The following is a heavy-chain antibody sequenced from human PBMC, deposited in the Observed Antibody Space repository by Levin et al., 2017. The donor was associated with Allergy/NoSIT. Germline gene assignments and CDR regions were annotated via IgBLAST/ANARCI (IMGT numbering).Heavy chain of an antibody. J-gene: IGHJ5*02. Sequence: NAGGSLRLSCTVSGGSISSSRYYWGWIRQPPGKGLEWIGTIYYSGSTYYNPSLKSRVTISVDTSKNQFSLKLTSVTAADTAMYYCARVLRVGGYYGSGSPNWFDPWGQGTLVTVSS. D-gene: IGHD3-10*01. V-gene: IGHV4-39*07. CDR2: IYYSGST. CDR1: GGSISSSRYY. CDR3: ARVLRVGGYYGSGSPNWFDP.